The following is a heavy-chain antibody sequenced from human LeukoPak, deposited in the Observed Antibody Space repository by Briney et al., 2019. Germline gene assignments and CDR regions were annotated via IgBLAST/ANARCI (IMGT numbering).Heavy chain of an antibody. V-gene: IGHV3-48*02. D-gene: IGHD4-17*01. CDR1: GFTFSSYS. CDR2: ISTSSSSI. CDR3: ARGHRATVTTLYYLDY. Sequence: RGSLRLSCAASGFTFSSYSMNWVRQAPGKGLEWVSYISTSSSSIYYADSVKGRFTISRDNGKNSLYLQMNSLRDEDTAVYYCARGHRATVTTLYYLDYWGQGTLVTVSS. J-gene: IGHJ4*02.